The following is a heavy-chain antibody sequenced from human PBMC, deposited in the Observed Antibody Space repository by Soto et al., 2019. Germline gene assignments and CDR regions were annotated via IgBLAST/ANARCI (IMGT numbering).Heavy chain of an antibody. D-gene: IGHD3-22*01. CDR2: IIPIFGTA. Sequence: SVKVSCKASGGTFSSYAISWVRQAPGQGLEWMGGIIPIFGTANYAQKFQGRVTITADESTSTAYMELSSLKASDTAMYYCARWVTYYYDSSGYYYAFDIWGQGTMVTVSS. CDR3: ARWVTYYYDSSGYYYAFDI. V-gene: IGHV1-69*13. CDR1: GGTFSSYA. J-gene: IGHJ3*02.